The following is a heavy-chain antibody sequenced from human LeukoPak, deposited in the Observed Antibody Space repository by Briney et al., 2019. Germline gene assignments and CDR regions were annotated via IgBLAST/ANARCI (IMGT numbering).Heavy chain of an antibody. CDR1: GGSISSYY. CDR3: ARGRDLRQLVQPYYYYMDV. Sequence: PSETLSLTCTVSGGSISSYYWGWIRQPPGKGLEWLGSIYYSGSTYYNPSLKSRVTISVDTSKNQFSLKLSSVTAADTAVYYCARGRDLRQLVQPYYYYMDVWGKGTTVTVSS. J-gene: IGHJ6*03. D-gene: IGHD6-6*01. CDR2: IYYSGST. V-gene: IGHV4-39*01.